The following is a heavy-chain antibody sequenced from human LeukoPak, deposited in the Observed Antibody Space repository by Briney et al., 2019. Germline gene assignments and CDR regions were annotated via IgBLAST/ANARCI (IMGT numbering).Heavy chain of an antibody. V-gene: IGHV4-30-4*01. CDR3: ARILRGFYDSSGYSDY. CDR1: GGSISSGDYY. Sequence: SQTLSLTCTVSGGSISSGDYYWSWIRQPPGKGLEWIGYIFYSGDTYYNPPLKSRVTISVDTSYNQFSLRLSSVTAADTAVYYCARILRGFYDSSGYSDYWGQGTLVTVSS. CDR2: IFYSGDT. D-gene: IGHD3-22*01. J-gene: IGHJ4*02.